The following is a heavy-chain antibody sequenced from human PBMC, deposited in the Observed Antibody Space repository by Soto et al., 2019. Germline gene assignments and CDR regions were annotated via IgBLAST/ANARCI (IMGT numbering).Heavy chain of an antibody. V-gene: IGHV3-30-3*01. Sequence: QVQLVESGGGVVQPGRSLRLSCAASGFSFSGYAMHWVRQAPGKGLEWVAVISFDGSNEYSADSVTGRFTISRDNSKNTLALPMASLRAEDTDVYYCARTSRYSSSWHAWWGDFDYWGPGTLVTVSS. CDR1: GFSFSGYA. CDR2: ISFDGSNE. CDR3: ARTSRYSSSWHAWWGDFDY. D-gene: IGHD6-13*01. J-gene: IGHJ4*02.